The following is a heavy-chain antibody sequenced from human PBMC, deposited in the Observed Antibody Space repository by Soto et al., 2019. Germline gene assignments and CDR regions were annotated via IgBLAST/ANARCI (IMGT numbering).Heavy chain of an antibody. D-gene: IGHD6-6*01. Sequence: PSETLCLTCAVSGGSIRSGGYSWSWIRQPPGKGLEWIGYIYHSGTTYYNPSLKSRVTISVDRSKNQFSLKLSSVTAADTAVYYCARGSSIAGLYYGMDVWGQGTTVTVSS. V-gene: IGHV4-30-2*01. J-gene: IGHJ6*02. CDR1: GGSIRSGGYS. CDR2: IYHSGTT. CDR3: ARGSSIAGLYYGMDV.